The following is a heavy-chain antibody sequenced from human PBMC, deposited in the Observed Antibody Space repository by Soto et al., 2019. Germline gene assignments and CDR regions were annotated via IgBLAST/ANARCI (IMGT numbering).Heavy chain of an antibody. CDR1: GGSISSYY. D-gene: IGHD6-19*01. Sequence: SETLSLTCTVSGGSISSYYWSWIRQPPGKGLEWIGYIYYSGSTNYNPSLKSRVTISVDTSKNQFSLKLSSVTAADTAVYYCARHKSSGWYYYYYGMDVWGQGTTVTVSS. V-gene: IGHV4-59*01. CDR3: ARHKSSGWYYYYYGMDV. J-gene: IGHJ6*02. CDR2: IYYSGST.